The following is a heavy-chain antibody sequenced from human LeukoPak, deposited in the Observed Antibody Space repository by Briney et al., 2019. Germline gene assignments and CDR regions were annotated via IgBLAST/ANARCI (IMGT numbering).Heavy chain of an antibody. V-gene: IGHV4-59*01. Sequence: SETLSLTCTVSGGSISSYYWSWIRQPPGKGLEWIGYIYYSGSTNYNPSLKSRVTISVDTSKDQFSLKLSSVTAADTAVYYCAEGIDYRGQGTLVTVSS. J-gene: IGHJ4*02. CDR2: IYYSGST. CDR1: GGSISSYY. CDR3: AEGIDY.